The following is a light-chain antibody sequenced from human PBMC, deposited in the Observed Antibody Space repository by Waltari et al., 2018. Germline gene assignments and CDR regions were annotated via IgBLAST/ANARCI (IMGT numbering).Light chain of an antibody. J-gene: IGLJ2*01. CDR2: EVI. V-gene: IGLV2-23*02. Sequence: QSALTQPASVSGSPGQSITIPCTGTSSDVGPDTFVSSYQQHPGKAPKLMIYEVIKRPSGVSNRFSGSKSGNTASLTISGLQDEDEADYYCCSYAGTDTVIIFGGGTKVTVL. CDR3: CSYAGTDTVII. CDR1: SSDVGPDTF.